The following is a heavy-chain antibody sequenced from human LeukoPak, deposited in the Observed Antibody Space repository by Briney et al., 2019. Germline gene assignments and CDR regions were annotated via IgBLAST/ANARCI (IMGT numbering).Heavy chain of an antibody. CDR2: INHSGST. J-gene: IGHJ4*02. CDR3: ARRYCSSTSCHPVY. D-gene: IGHD2-2*01. CDR1: GGSFSGYY. V-gene: IGHV4-34*01. Sequence: SETLSLTCAVYGGSFSGYYWSWIRQPPGKGLDWIGEINHSGSTNYNPSLKSRVTISVDTSKNRFSLKLSSVTAADTAVYYCARRYCSSTSCHPVYWGQGTLVTVSS.